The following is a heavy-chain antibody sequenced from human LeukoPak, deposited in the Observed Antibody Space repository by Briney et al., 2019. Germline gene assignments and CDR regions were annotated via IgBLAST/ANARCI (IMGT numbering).Heavy chain of an antibody. D-gene: IGHD6-13*01. V-gene: IGHV3-21*01. Sequence: MSGGSLRLSCAASGFTFSSYSMNWVRQAPGKGLEWVSSISSSSSYIYYADSVKGRFTISRDNAKNSLYLQMNSLRAEDTAVYYCARDNGQQYSSSWYCYRCYYYYYMDVWGKGTTVTVSS. CDR2: ISSSSSYI. CDR3: ARDNGQQYSSSWYCYRCYYYYYMDV. CDR1: GFTFSSYS. J-gene: IGHJ6*03.